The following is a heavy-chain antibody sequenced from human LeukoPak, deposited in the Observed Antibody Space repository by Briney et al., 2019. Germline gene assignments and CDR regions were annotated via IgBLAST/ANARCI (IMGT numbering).Heavy chain of an antibody. CDR3: AKVGTGYSYGWDWYFDL. D-gene: IGHD5-18*01. Sequence: GGSLRLSCAASGFTFSSYAMSWVRQAPGKGLEWVSAISDSGGNPFYADSVKGRFTISRDNSKNPLYLQMNSLRAEDTAVYYCAKVGTGYSYGWDWYFDLWGRGTLVTVSS. CDR2: ISDSGGNP. V-gene: IGHV3-23*01. J-gene: IGHJ2*01. CDR1: GFTFSSYA.